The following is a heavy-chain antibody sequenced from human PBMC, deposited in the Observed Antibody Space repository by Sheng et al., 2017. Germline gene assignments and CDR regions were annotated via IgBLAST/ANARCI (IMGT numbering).Heavy chain of an antibody. CDR2: ISWDGGST. V-gene: IGHV3-43D*04. CDR3: AKGGYYDNSGYYYFDY. Sequence: EVQLVESGGVVVQPGGFLRLSCAASGFTFDDYAMHWVRQAPGKGLEWVSLISWDGGSTYYADSVKGRFTISRDNSKNSLYLQMNSLRAEDTALYYCAKGGYYDNSGYYYFDYWGQGTLVTVSS. CDR1: GFTFDDYA. D-gene: IGHD3-22*01. J-gene: IGHJ4*02.